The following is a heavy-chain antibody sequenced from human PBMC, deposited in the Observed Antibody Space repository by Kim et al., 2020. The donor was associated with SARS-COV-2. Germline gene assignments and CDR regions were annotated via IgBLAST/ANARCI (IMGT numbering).Heavy chain of an antibody. CDR1: GYTFTSYT. D-gene: IGHD3-9*01. J-gene: IGHJ4*02. CDR3: VRGVYDILTAYYTKPY. Sequence: ASVKVSCKASGYTFTSYTINWLRQAPGQGLEWMGWINTNTGDPTYARDFTGRFVFSLDTSVSTAYLQISSLKAEDTAVYYCVRGVYDILTAYYTKPYWGQGTLVIVSS. V-gene: IGHV7-4-1*02. CDR2: INTNTGDP.